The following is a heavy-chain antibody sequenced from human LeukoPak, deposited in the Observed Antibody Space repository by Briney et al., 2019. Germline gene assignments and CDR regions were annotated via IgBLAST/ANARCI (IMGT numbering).Heavy chain of an antibody. D-gene: IGHD2-2*03. J-gene: IGHJ4*02. CDR3: ARECGYCSSTVDY. CDR2: ISSSGSTI. Sequence: GGSLRLSCAASGFTFSSYEMNWVRQAPGKGLEWVSYISSSGSTIYYADSVKGRFTISRDNAKNSLYLQMNSLRAEDTAVYYCARECGYCSSTVDYWGQGTLVTVSS. V-gene: IGHV3-48*03. CDR1: GFTFSSYE.